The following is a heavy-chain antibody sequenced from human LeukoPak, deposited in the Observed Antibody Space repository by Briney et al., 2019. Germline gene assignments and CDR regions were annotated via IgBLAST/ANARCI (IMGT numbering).Heavy chain of an antibody. V-gene: IGHV4-34*01. CDR1: GGSFSGYY. J-gene: IGHJ4*02. CDR2: INHSGST. CDR3: ARGRRVRYYYDSSGNRPHFDY. D-gene: IGHD3-22*01. Sequence: SETLSLTCAVYGGSFSGYYWSWIRQPPGKGLEWIGEINHSGSTNYNPSLKSRVTISVDTSKNQFSLKLSSVTAADTAVYYCARGRRVRYYYDSSGNRPHFDYWGQGTLVTVSS.